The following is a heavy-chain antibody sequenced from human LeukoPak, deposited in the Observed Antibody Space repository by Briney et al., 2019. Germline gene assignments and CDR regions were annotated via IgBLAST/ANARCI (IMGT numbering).Heavy chain of an antibody. D-gene: IGHD5-24*01. CDR3: ARGDRGYNYYFDY. CDR2: ISYSGIT. J-gene: IGHJ4*02. Sequence: PSETLSLTCTVSGGSITNYYWSWIRQSPGRGLEWLGYISYSGITNYNPSLKGRVTISVDTSKNQFSLRLSSVTAADTAVYYCARGDRGYNYYFDYWGQGTLVTVSS. CDR1: GGSITNYY. V-gene: IGHV4-59*01.